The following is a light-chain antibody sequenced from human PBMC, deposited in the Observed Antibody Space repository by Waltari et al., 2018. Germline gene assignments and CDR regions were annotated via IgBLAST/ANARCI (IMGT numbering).Light chain of an antibody. V-gene: IGKV3-20*01. Sequence: EVVLTQSPGTLPLSPGERATLACRASQSVSASYLAWYQQRPGQAPRLLIYGASHRAPCIPDRFSGSGSGTDFTLTISRLEPEDFAVYYWQQYDRSPNAFGQGTKLQIK. CDR1: QSVSASY. J-gene: IGKJ2*01. CDR2: GAS. CDR3: QQYDRSPNA.